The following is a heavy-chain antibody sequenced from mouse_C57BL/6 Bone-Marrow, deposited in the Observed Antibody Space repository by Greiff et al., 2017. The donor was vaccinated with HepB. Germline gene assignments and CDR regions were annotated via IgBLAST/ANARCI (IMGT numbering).Heavy chain of an antibody. CDR2: IDPSDSYT. Sequence: QVQLQQPGAELVMPGASVKLSCKASGYTFTSYWMHWVKQRPGQGLEWIGEIDPSDSYTNYNQKFKGKSTLTVDKSSSTAYMQLSSLTSEDSAFYYCAKDGYHWYFDVWGTGTTVTVSS. CDR3: AKDGYHWYFDV. D-gene: IGHD2-3*01. V-gene: IGHV1-69*01. J-gene: IGHJ1*03. CDR1: GYTFTSYW.